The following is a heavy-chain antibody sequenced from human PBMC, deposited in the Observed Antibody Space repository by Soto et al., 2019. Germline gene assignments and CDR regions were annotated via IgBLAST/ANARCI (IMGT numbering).Heavy chain of an antibody. D-gene: IGHD6-13*01. J-gene: IGHJ6*02. V-gene: IGHV1-69*06. CDR3: ARVGQQPFYYYYGMDV. CDR1: GGTFSSYA. Sequence: SVKVSCKASGGTFSSYAISWLRQAPGQGLEWMGGIIPIFGTANYAQKFQGRVTITADKSTSTAYMELSSLRSEDTAVYYCARVGQQPFYYYYGMDVWGQGTTVTVSS. CDR2: IIPIFGTA.